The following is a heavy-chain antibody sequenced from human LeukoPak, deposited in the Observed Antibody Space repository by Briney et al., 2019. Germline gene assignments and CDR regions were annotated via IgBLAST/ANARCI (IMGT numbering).Heavy chain of an antibody. CDR3: AREYGSGSYPSYFDY. Sequence: GGALRLSCAASGFTFSDYYMSWIRQAPGKGLGRVSYISSRGSTIYYAHSVRGRVTLSRDNAKSSRYLYKYSLRAEDTAVYYCAREYGSGSYPSYFDYWGQGTLVTVSS. J-gene: IGHJ4*02. D-gene: IGHD3-10*01. V-gene: IGHV3-11*01. CDR2: ISSRGSTI. CDR1: GFTFSDYY.